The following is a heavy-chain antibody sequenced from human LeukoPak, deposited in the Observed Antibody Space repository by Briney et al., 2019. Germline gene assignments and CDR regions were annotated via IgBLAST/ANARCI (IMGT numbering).Heavy chain of an antibody. Sequence: GGSLRLSCAASGFTSSSYWMSWVRQAPGKGLEWVANIKQDGSEKYYVDSVKGRFTISRDNAKNSLYLQMNSLRAEDTAVYYCARDPGRWLQFSHFDYWGQGTLVTVSS. J-gene: IGHJ4*02. CDR2: IKQDGSEK. CDR3: ARDPGRWLQFSHFDY. D-gene: IGHD5-24*01. CDR1: GFTSSSYW. V-gene: IGHV3-7*01.